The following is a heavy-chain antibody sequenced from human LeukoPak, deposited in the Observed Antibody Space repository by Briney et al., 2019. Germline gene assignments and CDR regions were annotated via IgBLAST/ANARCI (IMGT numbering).Heavy chain of an antibody. CDR2: VSGSGGRT. V-gene: IGHV3-23*01. CDR1: GFTFGSYA. Sequence: HAGGSLRLSCAASGFTFGSYAMNWVRQAPGKGLEWVSTVSGSGGRTYYADSVKGRFTISRDNAKNSLFLHVNSLRAEDTAVYYCAREDIVVVPPAGIFDYWGQGTLVTVSS. CDR3: AREDIVVVPPAGIFDY. J-gene: IGHJ4*02. D-gene: IGHD2-2*01.